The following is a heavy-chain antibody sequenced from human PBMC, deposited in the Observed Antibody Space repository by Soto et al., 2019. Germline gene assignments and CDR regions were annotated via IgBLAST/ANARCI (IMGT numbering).Heavy chain of an antibody. CDR1: GYTFTRYG. D-gene: IGHD6-13*01. J-gene: IGHJ6*02. CDR2: ISAYNGNT. Sequence: ASVKVSCKASGYTFTRYGISWVRQAPGQGLEWMGWISAYNGNTNYAQKLQGRVTMTTDTSTSTAYMELRSLRSDDTAVYYCARVGAAVLHYYYGMDVWGQGTTVTVSS. CDR3: ARVGAAVLHYYYGMDV. V-gene: IGHV1-18*01.